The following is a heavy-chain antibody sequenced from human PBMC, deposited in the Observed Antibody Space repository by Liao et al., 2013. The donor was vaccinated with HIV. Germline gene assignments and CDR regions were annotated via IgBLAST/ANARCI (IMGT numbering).Heavy chain of an antibody. V-gene: IGHV4-61*02. J-gene: IGHJ4*02. CDR3: ARGTIFGPDY. D-gene: IGHD3-3*01. CDR2: ISTSGST. CDR1: GASVRSGPLY. Sequence: QVQLQESGPGLVKPSQTLSLTCTVSGASVRSGPLYWSWIRQPAGKGLEWIGRISTSGSTNYNPSLKSRVTMSVDTSKNQFSLKLSSVTAADTAVYYCARGTIFGPDYWGQGTLVTVSS.